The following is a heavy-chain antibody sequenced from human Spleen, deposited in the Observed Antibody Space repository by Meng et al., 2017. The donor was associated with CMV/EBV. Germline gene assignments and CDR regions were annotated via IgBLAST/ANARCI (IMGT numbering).Heavy chain of an antibody. CDR1: GGSIGNYY. Sequence: GSLRLSCTVSGGSIGNYYWSWIRQSPGKRLEWIGYISVSGKTDHNPSLRGRVTISVDTSKNQFSLRLASVTAADTAVYYCARLEQWLAQDVWGQGTTVTVSS. V-gene: IGHV4-59*01. D-gene: IGHD6-19*01. J-gene: IGHJ6*02. CDR3: ARLEQWLAQDV. CDR2: ISVSGKT.